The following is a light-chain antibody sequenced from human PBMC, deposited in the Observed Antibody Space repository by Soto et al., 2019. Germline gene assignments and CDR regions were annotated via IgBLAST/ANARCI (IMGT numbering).Light chain of an antibody. CDR2: DVS. J-gene: IGLJ2*01. CDR1: SSDVGGYNY. V-gene: IGLV2-14*01. Sequence: QSALTQPASVSGSPGQSITISCTGTSSDVGGYNYVSWYQQHPVKGPKLMIYDVSNRPSGVSNRFSGSKSGNTASLTISGLQAEDEANYYCSSYTSSSTLVFGGGTKLTVL. CDR3: SSYTSSSTLV.